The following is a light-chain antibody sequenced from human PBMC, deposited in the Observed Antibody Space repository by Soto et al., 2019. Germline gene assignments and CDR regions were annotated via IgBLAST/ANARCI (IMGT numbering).Light chain of an antibody. J-gene: IGKJ5*01. V-gene: IGKV3-11*01. CDR1: QSVSTY. CDR3: QQRSNWIT. CDR2: DAS. Sequence: EIVLTQSPATLSLSPGERATLSCRASQSVSTYLGWYQQKPGQAPRLLIYDASNRATGIPARFSGSGSGTDFTFTISSLESEDFAVYYCQQRSNWITFGQGTRLEIK.